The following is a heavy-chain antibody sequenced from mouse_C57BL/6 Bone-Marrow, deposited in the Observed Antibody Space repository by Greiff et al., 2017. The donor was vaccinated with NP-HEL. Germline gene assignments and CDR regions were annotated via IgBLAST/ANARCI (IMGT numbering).Heavy chain of an antibody. J-gene: IGHJ4*01. CDR3: ARHYSVGGAMEY. CDR2: ISSGGSYT. V-gene: IGHV5-6*02. CDR1: GFTFSSYG. Sequence: EVMLVESGGDLVKPGGSLKLSCAASGFTFSSYGMSWVRQTPDKRLEWVATISSGGSYTYYPDSVKGRSTITRDNAKNTLYLQLSSLKSEETAMYYCARHYSVGGAMEYWGQGNSVTVSS. D-gene: IGHD2-12*01.